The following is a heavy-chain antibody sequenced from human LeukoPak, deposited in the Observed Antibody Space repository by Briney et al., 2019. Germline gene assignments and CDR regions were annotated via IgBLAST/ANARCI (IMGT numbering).Heavy chain of an antibody. CDR2: IYTSGST. V-gene: IGHV4-61*02. CDR1: GDSISSGSYY. CDR3: ARDKTLAYCGGDCYPET. J-gene: IGHJ5*02. D-gene: IGHD2-21*01. Sequence: SQTLSLTCTVSGDSISSGSYYWSWIRQPAGKGLEWIGRIYTSGSTDYNPSLKSRVTISVDTSKNQFSLKLSSVTAADTAVYYCARDKTLAYCGGDCYPETWGQGALVTVSS.